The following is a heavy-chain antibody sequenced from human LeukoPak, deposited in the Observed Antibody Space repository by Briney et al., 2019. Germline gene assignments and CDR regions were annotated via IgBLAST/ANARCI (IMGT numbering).Heavy chain of an antibody. CDR3: ARATYDSSAVDAFDI. Sequence: GSLRLSCAASGFPFGDYFMSWIRQAPGKGLEWVAYTNTAGNTIYYADSMKGRFTISRDNAKNSLYLQMNTLRAEDTAVYYCARATYDSSAVDAFDIWGQGTMVTVSP. CDR1: GFPFGDYF. J-gene: IGHJ3*02. D-gene: IGHD3-22*01. CDR2: TNTAGNTI. V-gene: IGHV3-11*01.